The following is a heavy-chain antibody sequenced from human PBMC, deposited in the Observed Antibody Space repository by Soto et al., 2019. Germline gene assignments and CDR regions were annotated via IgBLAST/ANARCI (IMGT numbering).Heavy chain of an antibody. CDR2: IIPMYGMP. CDR1: GGTFSSYA. D-gene: IGHD2-2*02. CDR3: ARVKENCSTTSCYKFFDF. Sequence: ASVKVSCKAFGGTFSSYAVSWVRQAPRQGLEWVGEIIPMYGMPNLAHRFQGRVTVTADESTSTVYMEVSSLRSEDTAIYYCARVKENCSTTSCYKFFDFWGQGTLVTVSS. J-gene: IGHJ4*02. V-gene: IGHV1-69*13.